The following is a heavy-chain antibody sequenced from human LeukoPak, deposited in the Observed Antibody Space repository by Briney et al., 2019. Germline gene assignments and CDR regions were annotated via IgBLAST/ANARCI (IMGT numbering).Heavy chain of an antibody. CDR3: ARRRGALTMVRGSIYYFDY. CDR1: GGSISSYY. D-gene: IGHD3-10*01. V-gene: IGHV4-59*12. CDR2: IYYSGST. J-gene: IGHJ4*02. Sequence: PSETLSLTCTVSGGSISSYYWSWIRQPPGKGLEWIGYIYYSGSTNYNPSLKSRVTISVDTSKNQFSLRLSSVTAADTAVYYCARRRGALTMVRGSIYYFDYWGQGTLVTVSS.